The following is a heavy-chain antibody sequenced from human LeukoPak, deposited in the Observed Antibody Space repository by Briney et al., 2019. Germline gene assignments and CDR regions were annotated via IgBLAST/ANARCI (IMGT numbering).Heavy chain of an antibody. V-gene: IGHV1-69*04. J-gene: IGHJ4*02. D-gene: IGHD5-24*01. CDR3: ARDERDGYSLRY. CDR1: GGIFSSSA. CDR2: IILILDIA. Sequence: SVKVSCKASGGIFSSSAINWVRQAPGQGLEWMGRIILILDIANHAQKFQGRVTITADKSTSTAYMELSSLTSADTAIYYCARDERDGYSLRYWGQGTLVTVSS.